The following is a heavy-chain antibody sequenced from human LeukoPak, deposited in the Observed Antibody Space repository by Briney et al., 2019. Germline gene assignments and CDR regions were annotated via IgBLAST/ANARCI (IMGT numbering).Heavy chain of an antibody. CDR1: GGSIISGRYH. CDR2: LYYSGST. V-gene: IGHV4-39*07. D-gene: IGHD6-6*01. J-gene: IGHJ4*02. CDR3: ARGGASSLPFDF. Sequence: SETLSLTCTVSGGSIISGRYHWGWIRQPPGKGLEWIGNLYYSGSTDYNPSLKSRVTISVDTSKNQFSLKLSSVTAADTAVYYCARGGASSLPFDFWGQGTLVTVSS.